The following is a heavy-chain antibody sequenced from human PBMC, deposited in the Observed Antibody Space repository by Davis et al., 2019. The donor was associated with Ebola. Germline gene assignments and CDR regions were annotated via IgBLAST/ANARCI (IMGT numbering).Heavy chain of an antibody. CDR3: VNDGGHGGDSDY. Sequence: PSETLSLTCTVSGGSISSYYWSWIRQPPGKGLEWIGYVYSSGSTKYNPSLNSRVTISADTSKNEVSLRLNSVTAADTAVYYCVNDGGHGGDSDYWGQGILVTVSS. J-gene: IGHJ4*02. D-gene: IGHD2-21*02. V-gene: IGHV4-59*08. CDR1: GGSISSYY. CDR2: VYSSGST.